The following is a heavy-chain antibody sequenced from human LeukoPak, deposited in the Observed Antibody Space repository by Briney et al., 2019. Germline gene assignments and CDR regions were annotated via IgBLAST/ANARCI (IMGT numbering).Heavy chain of an antibody. D-gene: IGHD4-17*01. CDR3: ARDGALDYGDYWYFDL. V-gene: IGHV4-4*07. CDR2: FHPSGKT. Sequence: SETLSLTRTVSGGSINSYFWTWIRQPAGKGLECLGRFHPSGKTNYNPSLKSRVTMSLDTSKNQFSLKLTSVTAADTAVYYCARDGALDYGDYWYFDLWGRGTLVTVSS. J-gene: IGHJ2*01. CDR1: GGSINSYF.